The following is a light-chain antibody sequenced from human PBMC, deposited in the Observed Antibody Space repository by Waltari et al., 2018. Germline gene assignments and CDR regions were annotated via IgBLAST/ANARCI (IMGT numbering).Light chain of an antibody. V-gene: IGKV2-28*01. J-gene: IGKJ4*01. CDR1: QRLLHGAGKTF. Sequence: DIVMTQSPLSLSVTPGEPASITCRSSQRLLHGAGKTFLVWYRQRPVQSPQHLIYLGSYRASWVPEMFSASGSGTDFTLKISRVEAADVGMYYCMQALKNPLTFGGGTKVEI. CDR2: LGS. CDR3: MQALKNPLT.